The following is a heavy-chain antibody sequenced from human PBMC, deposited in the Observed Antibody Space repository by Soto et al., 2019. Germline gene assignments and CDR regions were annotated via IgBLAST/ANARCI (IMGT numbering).Heavy chain of an antibody. V-gene: IGHV3-48*03. J-gene: IGHJ6*02. CDR1: GFTFSSYE. D-gene: IGHD2-2*01. CDR3: AREVRAATWGLYGMDV. Sequence: GGSLRLSCAASGFTFSSYEMNWVRQAPGKGLEWVSYISSSGSTIYYADSVKGRFTISRDNAKNSLYLQMNSLRAEDTAVYYCAREVRAATWGLYGMDVWGQGTTVTVPS. CDR2: ISSSGSTI.